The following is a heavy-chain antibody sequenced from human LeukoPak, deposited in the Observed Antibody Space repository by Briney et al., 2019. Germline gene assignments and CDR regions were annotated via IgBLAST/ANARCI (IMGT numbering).Heavy chain of an antibody. J-gene: IGHJ4*02. V-gene: IGHV1-69*04. CDR1: GGTFSSYA. D-gene: IGHD1-20*01. Sequence: ASVKVSCKASGGTFSSYAISWVRQAPGQGLEWMGRIIPILGIANYAQKFQGRVTITADKSTSTAYMELSSLRSEDTDVYYCARDQGDNWNDQFPYYFDYWGQGTLVTASS. CDR3: ARDQGDNWNDQFPYYFDY. CDR2: IIPILGIA.